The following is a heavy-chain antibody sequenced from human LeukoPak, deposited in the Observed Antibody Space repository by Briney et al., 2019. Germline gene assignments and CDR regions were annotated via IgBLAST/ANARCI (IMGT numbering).Heavy chain of an antibody. CDR2: IYPGDSDT. D-gene: IGHD6-13*01. CDR3: ARRSSSWDRYDN. V-gene: IGHV5-51*01. J-gene: IGHJ4*02. CDR1: GYSLTSYW. Sequence: ESLITSIEGSGYSLTSYWIGWVRQMPGKRLGWMGIIYPGDSDTKYSPSFQGQVTISADKSISTAYLQWSSLKASDTAMYYCARRSSSWDRYDNWGQGTLVTVSS.